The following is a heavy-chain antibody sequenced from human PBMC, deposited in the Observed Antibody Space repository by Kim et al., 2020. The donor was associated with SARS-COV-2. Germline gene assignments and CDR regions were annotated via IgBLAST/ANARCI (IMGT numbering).Heavy chain of an antibody. Sequence: SETLSLTCAVYGGSFSGYYWSWIRQPPGKGLEWIGEINHSGSTNYNPSLKSRVTISVDTSKNQFSLKLSSVTAADTAVYYCARPRNSKDTAWGQGTLVTVSS. V-gene: IGHV4-34*01. CDR2: INHSGST. CDR1: GGSFSGYY. D-gene: IGHD5-18*01. J-gene: IGHJ4*02. CDR3: ARPRNSKDTA.